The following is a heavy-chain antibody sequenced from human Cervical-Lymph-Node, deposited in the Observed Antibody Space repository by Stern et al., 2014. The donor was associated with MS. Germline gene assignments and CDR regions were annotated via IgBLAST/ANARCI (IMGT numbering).Heavy chain of an antibody. V-gene: IGHV1-2*04. CDR1: GYTFTGYY. J-gene: IGHJ6*02. Sequence: VQLVESGAEVKKPGASVKVSCKASGYTFTGYYMHWVRQAPGPGLEWMGWINPNRGGTNYAQKFQGWVTMTRDTSISTAYMELSRLRSDDTAVYYCARGTLRYFDWLPDYGMDVWGQGTTVTVSS. CDR2: INPNRGGT. CDR3: ARGTLRYFDWLPDYGMDV. D-gene: IGHD3-9*01.